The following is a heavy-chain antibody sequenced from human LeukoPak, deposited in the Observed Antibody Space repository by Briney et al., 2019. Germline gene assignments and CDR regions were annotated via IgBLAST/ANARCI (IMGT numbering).Heavy chain of an antibody. CDR2: MYSDGRT. CDR3: ARDPSDYPTGDY. J-gene: IGHJ4*02. D-gene: IGHD4/OR15-4a*01. CDR1: GFTFSSNY. Sequence: GGSLRLSCAASGFTFSSNYLSWARQAPGKALEWVSVMYSDGRTYYGDSVKGRFTISRDNFKNNVYLQMNSLRADDTAVYYCARDPSDYPTGDYWGQGTLVTVSS. V-gene: IGHV3-53*01.